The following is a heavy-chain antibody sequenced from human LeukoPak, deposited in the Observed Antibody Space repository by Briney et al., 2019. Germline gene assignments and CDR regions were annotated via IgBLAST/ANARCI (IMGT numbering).Heavy chain of an antibody. CDR3: ARGPNYDYVWGSYRYEFDY. D-gene: IGHD3-16*02. CDR2: IYYSGST. CDR1: GGSISSYY. V-gene: IGHV4-59*01. J-gene: IGHJ4*02. Sequence: SETLSLTCAVSGGSISSYYWSWIRQPPGKGLEWIGYIYYSGSTNYNPSLKSRVTISVDTSKNQFSLKLSSVTAADTAVYYCARGPNYDYVWGSYRYEFDYWGQGTLVTVSS.